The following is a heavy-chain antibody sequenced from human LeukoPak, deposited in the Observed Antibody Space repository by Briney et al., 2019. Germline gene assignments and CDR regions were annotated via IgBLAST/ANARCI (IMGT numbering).Heavy chain of an antibody. CDR2: LYNVVAT. CDR3: AMSTGSYFAA. J-gene: IGHJ5*02. V-gene: IGHV4-59*03. D-gene: IGHD1-26*01. CDR1: GQAITTGF. Sequence: PSETLSLTCSVSGQAITTGFWNWIRQPPGGAPERIGFLYNVVATDYNPSLKGRVTISIDTSKSQFSLRLTSVTAADTAVYYCAMSTGSYFAAWGQGTQVIVSS.